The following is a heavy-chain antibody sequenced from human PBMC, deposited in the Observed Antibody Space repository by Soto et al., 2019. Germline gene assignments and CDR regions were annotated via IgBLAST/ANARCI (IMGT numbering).Heavy chain of an antibody. J-gene: IGHJ6*02. V-gene: IGHV1-2*04. CDR3: ARGHSTDCSNGVCSFFYNHEMDV. CDR2: INPKSGGT. Sequence: ASVKVSCKASGYSFTDYHIHWVRQAPGQGREWLGRINPKSGGTSTAQKLQGWVTMTRDRSISTVYMELTRLRSDDTAVYFCARGHSTDCSNGVCSFFYNHEMDVWGQGTTVTVSS. CDR1: GYSFTDYH. D-gene: IGHD2-8*01.